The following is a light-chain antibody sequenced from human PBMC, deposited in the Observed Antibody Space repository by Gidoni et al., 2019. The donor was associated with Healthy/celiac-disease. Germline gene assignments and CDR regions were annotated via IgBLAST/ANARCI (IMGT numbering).Light chain of an antibody. Sequence: SSELTQDPAVSVALGQTVRITCQGDRLRSYYASWYKQKPGQAPLLVIYGKNNRPSGSPDRFSGSSSGNTASLTITGAQAEDEADYYCNSRDSSGNHLVVFGGGTKLTVL. CDR1: RLRSYY. CDR2: GKN. J-gene: IGLJ2*01. V-gene: IGLV3-19*01. CDR3: NSRDSSGNHLVV.